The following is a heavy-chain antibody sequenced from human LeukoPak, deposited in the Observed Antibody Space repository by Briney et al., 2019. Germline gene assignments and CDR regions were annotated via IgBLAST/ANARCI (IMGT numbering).Heavy chain of an antibody. Sequence: SETLSLTCAVSGYSISSGYCWGWIRQPPGKGLEWIGSIYHSGSTYYNPSLKSRVTISVDTSKNQFSLKLSSVTAADTAVYYCARRYIVGATFDYWGQGTLVTVSS. CDR1: GYSISSGYC. J-gene: IGHJ4*02. CDR2: IYHSGST. D-gene: IGHD1-26*01. CDR3: ARRYIVGATFDY. V-gene: IGHV4-38-2*01.